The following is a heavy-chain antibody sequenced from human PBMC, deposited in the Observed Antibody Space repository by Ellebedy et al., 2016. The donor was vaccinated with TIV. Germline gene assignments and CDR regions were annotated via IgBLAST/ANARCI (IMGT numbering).Heavy chain of an antibody. CDR2: ITGSGGST. J-gene: IGHJ4*02. Sequence: GESLKISCAASGFTFSDHAMSWVRQAPGKGLERVSAITGSGGSTYSADSVKGRFTISRDNSKNTLYLQMNSLRVEDTGIYYCIYRPGVVPGASHNWGQGTLVTVSS. CDR1: GFTFSDHA. V-gene: IGHV3-23*01. CDR3: IYRPGVVPGASHN. D-gene: IGHD2-2*01.